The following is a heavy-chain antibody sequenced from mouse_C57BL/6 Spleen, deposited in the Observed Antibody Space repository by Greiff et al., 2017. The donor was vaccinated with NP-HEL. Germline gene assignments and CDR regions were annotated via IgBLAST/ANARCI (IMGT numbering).Heavy chain of an antibody. V-gene: IGHV3-6*01. CDR3: ARDGGYPAWFAY. CDR2: ISYDGSN. Sequence: EVKLMESGPGLVKPSQSLSLTCSVTGYSITSGYYWNWIRQFPGNKLEWMGYISYDGSNNYNPSLKNRISITRDTSKNQFFLKLNSVTTEDTATYYCARDGGYPAWFAYWGQGTLVTVSA. CDR1: GYSITSGYY. J-gene: IGHJ3*01. D-gene: IGHD2-2*01.